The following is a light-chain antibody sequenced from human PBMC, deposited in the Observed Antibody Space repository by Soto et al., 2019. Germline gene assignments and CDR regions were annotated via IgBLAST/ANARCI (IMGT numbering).Light chain of an antibody. CDR1: QTINNY. J-gene: IGKJ1*01. Sequence: DIQMTQSPSSLSASVGDRVTVTCRSSQTINNYLNWFQEKPGKAPKLLIYAASILHSGVPSRFSGSGSGTDFTLTINSLQPEDFATYYCLQTYSTSWTFGQGTKVDIK. CDR2: AAS. V-gene: IGKV1-39*01. CDR3: LQTYSTSWT.